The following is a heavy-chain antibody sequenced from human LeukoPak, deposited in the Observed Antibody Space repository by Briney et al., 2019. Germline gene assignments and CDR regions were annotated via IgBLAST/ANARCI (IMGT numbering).Heavy chain of an antibody. CDR3: ASIVVVTARYAFDI. CDR1: GYTFTGYY. Sequence: SVNVSCKASGYTFTGYYMHWVRQAPGQGLEWMGWINPNSGDTNYAQKFQGRVTMTRDTSISTAYMELSRLRSDDTAVYYCASIVVVTARYAFDIWGQGTMVTVSS. CDR2: INPNSGDT. V-gene: IGHV1-2*02. D-gene: IGHD2-21*02. J-gene: IGHJ3*02.